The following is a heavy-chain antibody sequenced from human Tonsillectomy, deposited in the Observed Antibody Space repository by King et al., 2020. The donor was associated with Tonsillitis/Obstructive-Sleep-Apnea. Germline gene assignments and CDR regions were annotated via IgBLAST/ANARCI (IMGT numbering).Heavy chain of an antibody. Sequence: VQLVESGAEVKKPGTSVKVSCTASGYTFTDYYIHWVRQAPGQGLEWMGWINPDSGGADNTQRFQGRVTMTRDTSISTAYMELRRLRSDDTAVYYCARFPLTNGGSPDAFDIWGQGTMVTVSS. CDR3: ARFPLTNGGSPDAFDI. CDR1: GYTFTDYY. D-gene: IGHD7-27*01. V-gene: IGHV1-2*02. CDR2: INPDSGGA. J-gene: IGHJ3*02.